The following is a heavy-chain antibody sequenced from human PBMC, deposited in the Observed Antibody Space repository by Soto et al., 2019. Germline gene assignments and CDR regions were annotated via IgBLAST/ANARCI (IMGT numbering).Heavy chain of an antibody. CDR1: GFTFSDFA. CDR2: IYGGGNGP. CDR3: AKMEGMDPWAYSFDY. V-gene: IGHV3-23*01. J-gene: IGHJ4*02. D-gene: IGHD2-2*03. Sequence: EVQVLESGGGLVQPGGSLRLSCAATGFTFSDFAMSWVRQAPGKGLEWVSRIYGGGNGPHYADSVKGRVTISSDNSKNTLYLQMNRLRAEDTAVYYCAKMEGMDPWAYSFDYWGQGTLVTVSS.